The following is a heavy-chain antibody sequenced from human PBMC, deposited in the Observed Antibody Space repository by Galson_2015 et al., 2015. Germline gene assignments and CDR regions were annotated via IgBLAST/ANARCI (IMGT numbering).Heavy chain of an antibody. CDR3: ARGPQYPPLGA. J-gene: IGHJ5*02. CDR1: GYTFTAYY. D-gene: IGHD2/OR15-2a*01. V-gene: IGHV1-46*01. CDR2: INPGGGNT. Sequence: SVKVSCKASGYTFTAYYIHWVRQAPGQGLEWMSGINPGGGNTPYAQNFQGRVTMTRDTSTTTVYMELSSLRSEDTAVYYCARGPQYPPLGAWGQGTLVTVSS.